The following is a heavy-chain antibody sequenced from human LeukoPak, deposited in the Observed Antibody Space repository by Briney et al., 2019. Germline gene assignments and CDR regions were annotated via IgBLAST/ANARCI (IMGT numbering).Heavy chain of an antibody. CDR2: ISSSSSYI. V-gene: IGHV3-21*01. D-gene: IGHD6-13*01. CDR3: ASAGIAAAPY. Sequence: GGSLRLSCAASGFTFSSYSMNWVRQAAGKGLEWVSSISSSSSYIYYADSVKGRFTISRDNAKNSLYLQMNSLRAEDTAVYYCASAGIAAAPYWGQGTLVTVSS. CDR1: GFTFSSYS. J-gene: IGHJ4*02.